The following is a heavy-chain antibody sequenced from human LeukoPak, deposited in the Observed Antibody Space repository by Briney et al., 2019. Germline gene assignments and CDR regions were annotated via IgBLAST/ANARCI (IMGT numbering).Heavy chain of an antibody. CDR3: TSKTTDYYDSSGVGGY. CDR1: GLTFSAYW. D-gene: IGHD3-22*01. J-gene: IGHJ4*02. V-gene: IGHV3-74*01. CDR2: INSDGSST. Sequence: PGGSLRLSCAASGLTFSAYWVHWVRQAPGKGLVWVSRINSDGSSTSYADSVKGRFTISRDNAKNTLYLQMNSLRAEDTAVYYCTSKTTDYYDSSGVGGYWGQGTLVTVSS.